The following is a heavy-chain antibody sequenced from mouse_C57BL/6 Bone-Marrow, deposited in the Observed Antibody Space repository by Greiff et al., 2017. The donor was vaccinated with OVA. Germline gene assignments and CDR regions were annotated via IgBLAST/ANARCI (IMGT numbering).Heavy chain of an antibody. CDR2: IWSGGST. J-gene: IGHJ3*01. V-gene: IGHV2-2*01. CDR1: GFSLTSYG. CDR3: ARKGDYSNSPFAY. Sequence: QVQLKQSGPGLVQPSQSLSITCTVSGFSLTSYGVHWVRQSPGKGLEWLGVIWSGGSTDYNAAFISRLSISKDNSKSQVFFKMNSLQADDTAIDYCARKGDYSNSPFAYWGQGTLVTVSA. D-gene: IGHD2-5*01.